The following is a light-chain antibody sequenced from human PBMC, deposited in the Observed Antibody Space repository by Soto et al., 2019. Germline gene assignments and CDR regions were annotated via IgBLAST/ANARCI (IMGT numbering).Light chain of an antibody. V-gene: IGLV2-14*03. CDR3: NSYTSSSTDV. Sequence: QSALTQPASVSGSPGQSITISCTGTCSDVGGFNYVSWYQQHPGKAPKLMIYDVTNRPSGVSYRFSGSKSGNTASLTISGLQAEDEADYYCNSYTSSSTDVFGTGTKLTVL. CDR2: DVT. J-gene: IGLJ1*01. CDR1: CSDVGGFNY.